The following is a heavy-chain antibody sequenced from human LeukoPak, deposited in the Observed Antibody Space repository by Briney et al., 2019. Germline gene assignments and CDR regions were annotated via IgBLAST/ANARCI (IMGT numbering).Heavy chain of an antibody. J-gene: IGHJ4*02. Sequence: GGSLRLSCAASGFTFSSYAMSWVRQAPGKGLEWVSAISGSGGSTYHADSVKGRFTISRDNSKNTLYLQMNSLRAEDTAVYYCAKAEPYVWGSYRPAYFDYWGQGTLVTVSP. CDR1: GFTFSSYA. CDR3: AKAEPYVWGSYRPAYFDY. CDR2: ISGSGGST. D-gene: IGHD3-16*02. V-gene: IGHV3-23*01.